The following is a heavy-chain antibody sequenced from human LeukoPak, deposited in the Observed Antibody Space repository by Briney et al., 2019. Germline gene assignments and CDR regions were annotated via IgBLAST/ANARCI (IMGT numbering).Heavy chain of an antibody. J-gene: IGHJ4*02. D-gene: IGHD6-19*01. V-gene: IGHV3-21*01. CDR2: ISSSSSYI. CDR3: ARDGIAVAGARLFDY. CDR1: GFTFSSYS. Sequence: GGSLRLSCAASGFTFSSYSMNWVRQAPGKGLEWVSSISSSSSYIYYADSVKGRFTISRDNAKNSLYLQMNSLRAEDTAVYYCARDGIAVAGARLFDYWGQGTLVTVSS.